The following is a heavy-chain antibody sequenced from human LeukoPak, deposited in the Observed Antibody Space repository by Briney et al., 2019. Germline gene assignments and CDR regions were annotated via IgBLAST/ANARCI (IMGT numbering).Heavy chain of an antibody. J-gene: IGHJ4*02. CDR1: GLTFSSYA. CDR3: ARDSPPDY. CDR2: ISGSGGST. Sequence: GGSLRLSCAASGLTFSSYAMSWVRQTPGKGLEWVSAISGSGGSTYYVDSVKGRFTISRDNAKNSLYLQMNSLRAEDTAVYYCARDSPPDYWGQGTLVTVSS. V-gene: IGHV3-23*01.